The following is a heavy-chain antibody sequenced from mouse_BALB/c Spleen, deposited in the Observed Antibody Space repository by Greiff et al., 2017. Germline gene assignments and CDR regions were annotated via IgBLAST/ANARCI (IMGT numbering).Heavy chain of an antibody. Sequence: EVQLQQSGPELVKPGASVKISCKASGYTFTDYNMHWVKQSHGKSLEWIGYIYPYNGGTGYNQKFKSKATLTVDNSSSTAYMELRSLTSEDSAVYYCARLSYYYGSSPFAYWGQGTLVTVSA. CDR3: ARLSYYYGSSPFAY. CDR1: GYTFTDYN. CDR2: IYPYNGGT. J-gene: IGHJ3*01. V-gene: IGHV1S29*02. D-gene: IGHD1-1*01.